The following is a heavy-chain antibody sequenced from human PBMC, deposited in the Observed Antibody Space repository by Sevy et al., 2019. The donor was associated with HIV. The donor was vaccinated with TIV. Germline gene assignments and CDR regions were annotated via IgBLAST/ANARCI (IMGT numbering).Heavy chain of an antibody. CDR3: ATSSGWALDY. CDR1: GINFKTYK. Sequence: GGCLRLSCLASGINFKTYKINWVRQTPGKGLEWVSSISFSGNYIYYADFAKGRFTISRDNARNSLYLQMISLTAEDTAVYYCATSSGWALDYWGQGTLVTVSS. D-gene: IGHD6-19*01. V-gene: IGHV3-21*01. J-gene: IGHJ4*02. CDR2: ISFSGNYI.